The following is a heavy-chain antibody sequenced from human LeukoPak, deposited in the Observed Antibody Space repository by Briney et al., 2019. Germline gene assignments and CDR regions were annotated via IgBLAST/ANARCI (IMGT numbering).Heavy chain of an antibody. D-gene: IGHD3-22*01. CDR3: ARSYDTNNRQRFDY. CDR2: MYYSETP. V-gene: IGHV4-59*08. J-gene: IGHJ4*02. Sequence: SETLSLTCTVSGASIRSYYWSWIRQPPGKGLEWIAYMYYSETPNYNPSLKSRVSMSGDASRNQFSLKLNSVTAADTAVYYCARSYDTNNRQRFDYWGQGILVTVSP. CDR1: GASIRSYY.